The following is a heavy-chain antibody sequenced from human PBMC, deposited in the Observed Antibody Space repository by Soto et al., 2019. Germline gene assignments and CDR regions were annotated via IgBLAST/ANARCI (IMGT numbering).Heavy chain of an antibody. CDR3: ARLDILTGYHDYYYYGMDV. CDR2: IYSGGST. J-gene: IGHJ6*02. Sequence: GGSLRLSCAASGFTVSSNYMSWVRQAPGKGLEWVSVIYSGGSTYYADSVKGRFTISRDNSKNTLYLQMNSLRAEDTAVYYCARLDILTGYHDYYYYGMDVWGQGTTVTVSS. CDR1: GFTVSSNY. D-gene: IGHD3-9*01. V-gene: IGHV3-53*01.